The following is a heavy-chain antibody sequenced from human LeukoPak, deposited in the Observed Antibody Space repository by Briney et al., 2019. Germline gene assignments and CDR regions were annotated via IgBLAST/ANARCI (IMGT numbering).Heavy chain of an antibody. Sequence: GASMKVSCRASGYTFTGYYMHWVRQAPGQGLEWMGWINPNSGGTNYAQKFQGRVTMTRDTSISTAYMELSRLRSDDTAVYYCASSIDILTGYYYHWGQGTLVTVSS. V-gene: IGHV1-2*02. D-gene: IGHD3-9*01. CDR1: GYTFTGYY. CDR3: ASSIDILTGYYYH. CDR2: INPNSGGT. J-gene: IGHJ4*02.